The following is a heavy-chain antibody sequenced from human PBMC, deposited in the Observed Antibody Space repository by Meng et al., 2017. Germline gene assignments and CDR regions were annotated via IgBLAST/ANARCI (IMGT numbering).Heavy chain of an antibody. CDR1: GFTFSSYW. CDR2: IKQDGSEK. J-gene: IGHJ3*02. V-gene: IGHV3-7*03. Sequence: GESLKISCAASGFTFSSYWMSWVRQAPGKGLEWVANIKQDGSEKYYVDSVKGRFTISRDNSKNTLYLQMNSLRAEDTAVYYCARGAEYYGSGSYSADAFDIWGQGTMVTVSS. D-gene: IGHD3-10*01. CDR3: ARGAEYYGSGSYSADAFDI.